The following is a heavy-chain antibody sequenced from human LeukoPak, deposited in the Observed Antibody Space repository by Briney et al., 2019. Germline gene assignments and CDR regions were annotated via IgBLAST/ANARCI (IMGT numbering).Heavy chain of an antibody. D-gene: IGHD3-22*01. V-gene: IGHV4-61*05. CDR2: IYYSGST. CDR3: ARLRDSSGYPFFDY. J-gene: IGHJ4*02. Sequence: PSETLSLTCTVSGGSISSSSYYWGWIRQPPGKGLEWIGYIYYSGSTNYNPSLKSRVTISVDTSKNQFSLKLSSVTAADTAVYYCARLRDSSGYPFFDYWGQGTLVTVSS. CDR1: GGSISSSSYY.